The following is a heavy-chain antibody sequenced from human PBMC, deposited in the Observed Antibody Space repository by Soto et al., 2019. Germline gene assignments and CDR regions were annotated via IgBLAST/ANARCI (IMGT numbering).Heavy chain of an antibody. CDR3: ARDGNYYYDSTMRAFDI. J-gene: IGHJ3*02. CDR1: GGSISSGGYY. D-gene: IGHD3-22*01. CDR2: IYYSGST. V-gene: IGHV4-31*03. Sequence: PAETLSLTCTVSGGSISSGGYYWSWIGQHPGKGLEWIGYIYYSGSTYYNPSLKSRVTISVDTSKNQFSLKLSSVTAADTAVYYCARDGNYYYDSTMRAFDIWGQGTMVTVSS.